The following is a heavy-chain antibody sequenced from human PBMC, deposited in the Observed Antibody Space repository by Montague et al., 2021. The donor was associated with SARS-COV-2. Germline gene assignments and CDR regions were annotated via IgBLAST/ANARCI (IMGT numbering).Heavy chain of an antibody. J-gene: IGHJ5*02. D-gene: IGHD2-8*01. V-gene: IGHV6-1*01. CDR3: ARDDPYCTNGVCYTGNWFDP. CDR1: GDSVSINSAA. CDR2: TYYMSKWYN. Sequence: CAISGDSVSINSAACNWIRHSPSIGLQWLGRTYYMSKWYNDYAVSVKSRITINPDTSKNQFSLQLNSVTPEDTAVYYCARDDPYCTNGVCYTGNWFDPWGQGTLVTVSS.